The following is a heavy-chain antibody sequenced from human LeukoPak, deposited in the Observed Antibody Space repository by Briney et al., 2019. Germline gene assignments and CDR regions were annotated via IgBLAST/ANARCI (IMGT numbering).Heavy chain of an antibody. J-gene: IGHJ4*02. Sequence: PSETLSLTCTVSGGSISSSSYYLGWIRQPPGKGLEWIGSIYYSGSTYYNPSLKSRVTISVDTSKNQFSLKLSSVTAADTAVYYCARQDSSGYYYYFDYWGQGTLVTVSS. V-gene: IGHV4-39*01. CDR2: IYYSGST. CDR3: ARQDSSGYYYYFDY. D-gene: IGHD3-22*01. CDR1: GGSISSSSYY.